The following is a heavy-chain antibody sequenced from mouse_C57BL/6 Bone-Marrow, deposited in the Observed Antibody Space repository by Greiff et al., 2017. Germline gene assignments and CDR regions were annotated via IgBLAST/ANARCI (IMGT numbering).Heavy chain of an antibody. CDR3: ATTAAFDV. J-gene: IGHJ1*03. CDR1: GYTFTDYY. CDR2: IYPNNGGN. V-gene: IGHV1-34*01. Sequence: EVQLQQPGPELVKPGASVKLSCKASGYTFTDYYMHWVKQSHGQSLEWIGYIYPNNGGNGYNQKFKGKATLTVDKSSSTAYMQLRSLTSEDSAVYDCATTAAFDVWGKGTTVTVSA. D-gene: IGHD4-1*02.